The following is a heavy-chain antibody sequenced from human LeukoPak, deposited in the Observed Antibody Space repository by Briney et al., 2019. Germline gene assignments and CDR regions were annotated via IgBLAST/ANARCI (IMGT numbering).Heavy chain of an antibody. CDR3: ARTQKRLRGYYDSSGYHDY. CDR2: INPNSGGT. V-gene: IGHV1-2*02. J-gene: IGHJ4*02. Sequence: ASVKVSCKASGYTFTGYYMHWVRQAPGQGLEWIGWINPNSGGTNYAQKFQGRVTMTRDTSISTAYMELSRLRSDDTAVYYCARTQKRLRGYYDSSGYHDYWGQGTLVTVSS. CDR1: GYTFTGYY. D-gene: IGHD3-22*01.